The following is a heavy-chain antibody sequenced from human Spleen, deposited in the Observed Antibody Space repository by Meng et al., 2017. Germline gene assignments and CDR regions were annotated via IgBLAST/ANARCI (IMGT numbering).Heavy chain of an antibody. D-gene: IGHD2-15*01. CDR2: INPSGGST. J-gene: IGHJ6*02. CDR3: ARDAMTMGGYCSGGSCYSHYYYGMDV. CDR1: GHTFTNYY. Sequence: ASVKVSCKASGHTFTNYYMYWVRPAPGQGLEWMGIINPSGGSTSYVQKFQGRVTVTRDTSTSTAYMELSSLRSEDTAVYYCARDAMTMGGYCSGGSCYSHYYYGMDVWGQGTTVTVSS. V-gene: IGHV1-46*01.